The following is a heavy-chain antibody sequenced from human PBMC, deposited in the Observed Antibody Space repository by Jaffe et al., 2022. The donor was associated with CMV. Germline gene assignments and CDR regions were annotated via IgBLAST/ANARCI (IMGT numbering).Heavy chain of an antibody. D-gene: IGHD3-16*01. CDR3: ARDRGEWSPSYYYGMDV. V-gene: IGHV3-53*01. Sequence: EVQLVESGGGLIQPGGSLRLSCAASGFTVSSNYMSWVRQAPGKGLEWVSVIYSGGSTYYADSVKGRFTISRDNSKNTLYLQMNSLRAEDTAVYYCARDRGEWSPSYYYGMDVWGQGTTVTVSS. J-gene: IGHJ6*02. CDR1: GFTVSSNY. CDR2: IYSGGST.